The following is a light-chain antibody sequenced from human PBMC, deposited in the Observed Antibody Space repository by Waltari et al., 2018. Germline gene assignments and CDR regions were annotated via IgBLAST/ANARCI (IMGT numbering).Light chain of an antibody. CDR1: SSDVGTYNL. Sequence: QSALTQPASVSGSPGQSITFSCPGSSSDVGTYNLLSWYQQRPGKAPNPFIYEVNQRPSGVSDRFSGSKSGNTASLTISGLQPEDEADYYCFSYAYTSGWVFGGGTKLTVL. V-gene: IGLV2-23*02. CDR3: FSYAYTSGWV. CDR2: EVN. J-gene: IGLJ3*02.